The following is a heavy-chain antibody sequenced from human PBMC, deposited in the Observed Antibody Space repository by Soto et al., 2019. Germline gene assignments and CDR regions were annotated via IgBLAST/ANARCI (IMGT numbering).Heavy chain of an antibody. CDR3: ARDWRAAAGMDY. Sequence: GPVKVSCKASGYTFTSYYMHWVRQAPGQGLEWMGIINPSGGSTSYAQKFQGRATMTRDTSTSTVYMELSSLRSEDTAVYYCARDWRAAAGMDYWGQGTLVTVSS. CDR2: INPSGGST. V-gene: IGHV1-46*01. D-gene: IGHD6-13*01. J-gene: IGHJ4*02. CDR1: GYTFTSYY.